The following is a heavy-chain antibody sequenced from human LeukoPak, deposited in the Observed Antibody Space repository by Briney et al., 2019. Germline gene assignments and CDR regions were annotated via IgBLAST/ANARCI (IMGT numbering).Heavy chain of an antibody. V-gene: IGHV1-8*01. CDR3: ARGLGTYESSDPTWPMISF. Sequence: ASVKVSCKASGYTFSNYEINWVRQAPGQGLEWMGWMNPDSGDTAYAQKFQGRITMTRSTSISTAYMELSSLRSEDTAVYYCARGLGTYESSDPTWPMISFWGQGTLVTVSS. CDR1: GYTFSNYE. J-gene: IGHJ4*02. D-gene: IGHD3-22*01. CDR2: MNPDSGDT.